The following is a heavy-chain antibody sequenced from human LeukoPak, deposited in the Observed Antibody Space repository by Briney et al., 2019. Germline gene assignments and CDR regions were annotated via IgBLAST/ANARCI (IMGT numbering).Heavy chain of an antibody. Sequence: PGGSLRLSCAASGFTFSSYAMSWVRQAPGKGLEWVSAISGSGGSTYYADSVKGRFTISRDNSKNTLYLQMNSLRAEDTAVYYCAKAPLGYYYYYMDVWGKGTTVTISS. CDR1: GFTFSSYA. D-gene: IGHD7-27*01. CDR3: AKAPLGYYYYYMDV. J-gene: IGHJ6*03. CDR2: ISGSGGST. V-gene: IGHV3-23*01.